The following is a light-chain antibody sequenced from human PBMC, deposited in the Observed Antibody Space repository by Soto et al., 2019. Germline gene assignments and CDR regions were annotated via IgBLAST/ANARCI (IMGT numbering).Light chain of an antibody. CDR1: SSNIGAGYD. J-gene: IGLJ2*01. CDR2: GNS. CDR3: QSYDSSLSGSGVV. V-gene: IGLV1-40*01. Sequence: QSVLTQPPSVSGAPGQRVTISCTGSSSNIGAGYDVHWYQQLPGTAPNLLIYGNSNRPSGVPDRFSGSKSGTSASLAITGLQAEDEAEYDCQSYDSSLSGSGVVFGGGTKLTVL.